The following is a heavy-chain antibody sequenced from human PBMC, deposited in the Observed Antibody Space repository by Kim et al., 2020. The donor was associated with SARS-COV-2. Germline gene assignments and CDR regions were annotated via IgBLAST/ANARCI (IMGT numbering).Heavy chain of an antibody. J-gene: IGHJ3*02. Sequence: TTESAASVKGRFTNSRDDSKSIAYLQMNSLKTEDTAVYYCTRGPDDAFDIWGQGTMVTVSS. CDR3: TRGPDDAFDI. CDR2: TT. V-gene: IGHV3-49*02.